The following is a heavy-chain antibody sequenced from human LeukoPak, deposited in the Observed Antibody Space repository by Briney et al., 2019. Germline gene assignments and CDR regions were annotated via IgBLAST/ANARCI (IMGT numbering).Heavy chain of an antibody. Sequence: GGSLRLSCAASGFTFSSSAMSWVRQAPGKGLEWVSAISGSGGSTYYADSVKGRFTISRDNSKNTLYLQMNSLRAEDTATYYCAKGGSGWSREYFGCWGQGTLVTVSS. V-gene: IGHV3-23*01. CDR3: AKGGSGWSREYFGC. CDR1: GFTFSSSA. D-gene: IGHD6-19*01. CDR2: ISGSGGST. J-gene: IGHJ4*02.